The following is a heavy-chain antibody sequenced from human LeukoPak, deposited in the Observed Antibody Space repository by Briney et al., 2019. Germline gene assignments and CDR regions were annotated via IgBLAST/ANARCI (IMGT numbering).Heavy chain of an antibody. CDR1: GFTVSSNY. Sequence: GGSLRLSCAASGFTVSSNYMSWVRQAPGKGLEWVSYISSSGSTIYYADSVKGRFTISRDNAKNSLYLQMNSLRAEDTAVYYCARDFVYMDVWGKGTTVTISS. J-gene: IGHJ6*04. CDR3: ARDFVYMDV. CDR2: ISSSGSTI. V-gene: IGHV3-11*04. D-gene: IGHD2-21*01.